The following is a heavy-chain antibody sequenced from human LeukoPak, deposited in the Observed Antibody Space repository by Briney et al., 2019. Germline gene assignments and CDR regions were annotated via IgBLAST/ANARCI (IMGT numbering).Heavy chain of an antibody. CDR1: GFRFNTYW. Sequence: PGGSLRLSCAASGFRFNTYWMSWVRQAPGKGLEWVANIKQDGNEKYYADSVKGRFTISRDNGKNSLDLQMNSLRADDTAVYYCARAGPSSSWHQFDYWAREPWSPSPQ. D-gene: IGHD6-13*01. J-gene: IGHJ4*02. V-gene: IGHV3-7*01. CDR3: ARAGPSSSWHQFDY. CDR2: IKQDGNEK.